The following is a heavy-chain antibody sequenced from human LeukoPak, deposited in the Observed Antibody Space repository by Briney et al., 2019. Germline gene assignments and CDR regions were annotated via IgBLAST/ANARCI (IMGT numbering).Heavy chain of an antibody. Sequence: GGSLRLSCAASGFTFSSYWMHRVRQAPGKGLVWVSRINSDGSSTSYADSVKGRFTISKDNAKNTLNLQMNSLRAEDTAVYYCARDGEGAAAAYFQHWGQGTLVTVSS. D-gene: IGHD6-13*01. V-gene: IGHV3-74*01. J-gene: IGHJ1*01. CDR3: ARDGEGAAAAYFQH. CDR2: INSDGSST. CDR1: GFTFSSYW.